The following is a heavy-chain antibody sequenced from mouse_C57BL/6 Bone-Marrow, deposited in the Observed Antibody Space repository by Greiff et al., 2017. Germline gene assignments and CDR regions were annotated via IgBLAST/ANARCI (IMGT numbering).Heavy chain of an antibody. CDR1: GYTFTSYW. CDR3: ARSGYGSSYLAWFAY. V-gene: IGHV1-7*01. D-gene: IGHD1-1*01. J-gene: IGHJ3*01. CDR2: INPSSGYT. Sequence: QVQLQQSGAELAKPGASVKLSCKASGYTFTSYWMHWVKQRPGQGLEWIGYINPSSGYTKYNQKFKDKATLTADTSSSTAYMQLSSLTYEDSAVYYCARSGYGSSYLAWFAYWGQGTLVTVSA.